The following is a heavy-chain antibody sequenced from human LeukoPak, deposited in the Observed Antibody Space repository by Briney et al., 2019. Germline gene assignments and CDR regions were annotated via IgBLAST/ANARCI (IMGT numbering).Heavy chain of an antibody. D-gene: IGHD4-17*01. CDR1: GGSVSSGSYY. Sequence: PSETLSLTCTDSGGSVSSGSYYWIWIRQPPGKGLEWIGYIYYSGSTNYNPSLKSRVTISVATSKNQFSLKLSSVTAADTAVYYCARDWADYGDYGDYWGQGTLVTVSS. CDR3: ARDWADYGDYGDY. J-gene: IGHJ4*02. CDR2: IYYSGST. V-gene: IGHV4-61*01.